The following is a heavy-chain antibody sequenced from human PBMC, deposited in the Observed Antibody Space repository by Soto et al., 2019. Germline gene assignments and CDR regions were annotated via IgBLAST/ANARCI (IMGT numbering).Heavy chain of an antibody. CDR2: ISWNSGNI. CDR1: GFTFDDYA. V-gene: IGHV3-9*01. J-gene: IGHJ3*01. Sequence: VQLVESGGGVVQPGRPLRLSCSASGFTFDDYAMNWVRQAPGKGLEWVSSISWNSGNIVYADSVRGRFTISRDNAKTSLHLQMNSLRAEDTALYYCTKGASTSCFSAFDLWGQGTMVTVSS. CDR3: TKGASTSCFSAFDL. D-gene: IGHD2-2*01.